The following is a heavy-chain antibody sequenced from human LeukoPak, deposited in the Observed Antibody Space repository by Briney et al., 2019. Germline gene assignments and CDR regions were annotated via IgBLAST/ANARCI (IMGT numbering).Heavy chain of an antibody. D-gene: IGHD5-18*01. CDR1: GFTFGNSW. CDR3: ARYGYSYGHGVDY. Sequence: GGSLRLSCAASGFTFGNSWVHWVRQAPGKGLVWVSLINADGTTTTYPDSVKGRFTISRDNAKNSLYLQMNSLRAEETAVYYCARYGYSYGHGVDYWGQGTLVTVSS. CDR2: INADGTTT. J-gene: IGHJ4*02. V-gene: IGHV3-74*01.